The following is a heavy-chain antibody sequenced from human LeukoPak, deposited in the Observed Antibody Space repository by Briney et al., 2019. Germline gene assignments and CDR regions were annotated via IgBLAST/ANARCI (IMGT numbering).Heavy chain of an antibody. D-gene: IGHD6-19*01. CDR2: ISYDGSKK. Sequence: GRSLRLSCAASGFIFSSYAMHWVRQAPGKGLEWVAVISYDGSKKFYGDSVKGRFTISRDNSNNTLYLQMNSLRAEDTALYYCARDSGSGWFFDYWGQGTLATVSS. CDR3: ARDSGSGWFFDY. V-gene: IGHV3-30-3*01. CDR1: GFIFSSYA. J-gene: IGHJ4*02.